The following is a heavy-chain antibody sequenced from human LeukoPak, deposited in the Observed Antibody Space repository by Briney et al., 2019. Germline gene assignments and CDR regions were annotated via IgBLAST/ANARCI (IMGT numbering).Heavy chain of an antibody. D-gene: IGHD1-26*01. CDR3: VRDGRRGSYGDASDI. V-gene: IGHV4-61*02. J-gene: IGHJ3*02. CDR1: SGSISSGSYF. CDR2: IYDSDTT. Sequence: SQTLSLTCTVSSGSISSGSYFWSWIRQPAGKGLEWIGRIYDSDTTNYNPSLKSRVTISIDTSKNQFSLKLSSVAAADTAVYYCVRDGRRGSYGDASDIWGLGTMVIVSS.